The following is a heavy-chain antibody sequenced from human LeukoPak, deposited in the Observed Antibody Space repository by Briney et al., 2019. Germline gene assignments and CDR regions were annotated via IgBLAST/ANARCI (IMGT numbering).Heavy chain of an antibody. V-gene: IGHV4-38-2*01. CDR2: IYHSGST. D-gene: IGHD3-3*01. J-gene: IGHJ5*02. Sequence: PSETLSLTCAVSGYSISSGYHWGWIRQPPGKGLEWIGSIYHSGSTYYSPSLKSRGTISLDTSKNQFSLKLSSVTAADTAVYYCARGITIFGVIIIANWFDPWGQGTLVTVSS. CDR1: GYSISSGYH. CDR3: ARGITIFGVIIIANWFDP.